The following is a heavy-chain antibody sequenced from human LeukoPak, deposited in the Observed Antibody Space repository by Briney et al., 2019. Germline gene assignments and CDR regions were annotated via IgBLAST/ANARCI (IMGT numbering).Heavy chain of an antibody. CDR2: INSDGSST. CDR1: GFTFSSYW. CDR3: ARDGMIVATIWYYYYGMDV. V-gene: IGHV3-74*01. Sequence: GGSLRLSCAASGFTFSSYWMHWARQAPGKGLVWVSRINSDGSSTSYADSVKGRFTISRDNAKNTLYLQMNSLRAEDTAVYYCARDGMIVATIWYYYYGMDVWGQGTTVTVSS. J-gene: IGHJ6*02. D-gene: IGHD5-12*01.